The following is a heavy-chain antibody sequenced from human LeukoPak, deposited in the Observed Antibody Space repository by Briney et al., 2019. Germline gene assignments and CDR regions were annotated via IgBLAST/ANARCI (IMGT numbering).Heavy chain of an antibody. Sequence: VGSLRLSCAASGFTFSRYSMNWVRQAPGKGLEWVSSISSSSSYIYYADSVKGRFTISRDNAKNSLYLQMNSLRAEDTALYYCAKDYGYSSSWYDYWGQGTLVTVSS. V-gene: IGHV3-21*04. CDR1: GFTFSRYS. J-gene: IGHJ4*02. CDR2: ISSSSSYI. CDR3: AKDYGYSSSWYDY. D-gene: IGHD6-13*01.